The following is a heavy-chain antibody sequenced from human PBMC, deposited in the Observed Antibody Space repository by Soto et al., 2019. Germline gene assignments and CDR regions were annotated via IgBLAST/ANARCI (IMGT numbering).Heavy chain of an antibody. CDR3: ARDRLRYNWNDFPYYYYGMDV. CDR2: IKQDGSEK. V-gene: IGHV3-7*01. CDR1: GFTFSSYW. J-gene: IGHJ6*02. D-gene: IGHD1-1*01. Sequence: GGSLRLSCAASGFTFSSYWMSWVRQAPGKGLEWVANIKQDGSEKYYADSVKGRFTISRDNSKNTLYLQMNSLRAEDTAVYYCARDRLRYNWNDFPYYYYGMDVWGQGTTVTVSS.